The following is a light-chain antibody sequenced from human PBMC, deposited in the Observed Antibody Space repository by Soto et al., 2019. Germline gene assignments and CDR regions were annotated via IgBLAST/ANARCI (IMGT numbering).Light chain of an antibody. CDR3: CSYTRTSNHYF. CDR1: SSDIGGYDY. J-gene: IGLJ1*01. CDR2: EVR. V-gene: IGLV2-14*01. Sequence: QSALAQPASLSGSPGQSITISCTGTSSDIGGYDYVSWYQQRPGKAPKLMIYEVRYLPSGVSNRFSGSKSGNTASLTISGLQAEDEADYYCCSYTRTSNHYFFGSGTKVNVL.